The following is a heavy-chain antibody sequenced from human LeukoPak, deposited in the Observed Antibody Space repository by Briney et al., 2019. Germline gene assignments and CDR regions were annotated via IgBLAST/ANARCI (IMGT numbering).Heavy chain of an antibody. J-gene: IGHJ4*02. CDR3: ATNSRTDFDY. Sequence: ATVKVSCKASGYIFTAYYLHWVRQAPGQGLEWMGRIHPNSGGTNYAQKFQGRVTMTRDTSIDTAYMELSGLTSDDTAMYYCATNSRTDFDYWGQGTLVTVSS. CDR2: IHPNSGGT. CDR1: GYIFTAYY. V-gene: IGHV1-2*06. D-gene: IGHD4-23*01.